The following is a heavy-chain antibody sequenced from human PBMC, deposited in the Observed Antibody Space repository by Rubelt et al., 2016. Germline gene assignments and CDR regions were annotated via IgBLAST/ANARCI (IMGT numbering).Heavy chain of an antibody. CDR3: ARDLVGVVITTHDAFDI. J-gene: IGHJ3*02. Sequence: QVQLVQSGAEVKKPGSSVKVSCKASGGTFSSYAISWVRQAPGQGLEWMGGIIPIFGTANYAQKFQGRVTITADKSTCTAYMELISLSSEYTAVYYCARDLVGVVITTHDAFDIWGQGTMVTVSS. CDR1: GGTFSSYA. D-gene: IGHD3-22*01. CDR2: IIPIFGTA. V-gene: IGHV1-69*06.